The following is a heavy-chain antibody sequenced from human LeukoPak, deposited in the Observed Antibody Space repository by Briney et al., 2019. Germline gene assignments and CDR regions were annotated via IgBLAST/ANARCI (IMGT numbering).Heavy chain of an antibody. V-gene: IGHV3-74*01. CDR2: INVDGSST. CDR3: ARAYQTLPAGY. J-gene: IGHJ4*02. Sequence: PGGSLRLSCAASGFTFTGYWMHWVRQAPGKGLVWVSRINVDGSSTTYADSVKGRFTISSDNAKNTLYLQMNSLRVEDTAVYFCARAYQTLPAGYWGQGTLVTVSS. D-gene: IGHD2-2*01. CDR1: GFTFTGYW.